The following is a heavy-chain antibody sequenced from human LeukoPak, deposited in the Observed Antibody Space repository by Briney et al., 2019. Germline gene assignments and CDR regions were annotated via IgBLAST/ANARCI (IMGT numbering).Heavy chain of an antibody. J-gene: IGHJ6*04. CDR3: ATDYGSGSYHYYYYGMDV. D-gene: IGHD3-10*01. CDR2: ISGSGGST. CDR1: GFTFSSYA. Sequence: GGSLRLSCAASGFTFSSYAMSWVRQAPGKGLEWVSAISGSGGSTYYADSEKGRFTIARDNSKNTLYLQMNSLRAEDTAVYYCATDYGSGSYHYYYYGMDVWGKGTTVTVSS. V-gene: IGHV3-23*01.